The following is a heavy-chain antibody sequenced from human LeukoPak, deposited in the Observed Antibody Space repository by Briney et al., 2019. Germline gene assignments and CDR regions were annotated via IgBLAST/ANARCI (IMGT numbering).Heavy chain of an antibody. Sequence: ETLSLTCAVYGGSFSGYYWSWIRQPPGKGLEWVSVIYSGGSTYYADSVKGRFTISRDNSKNTLYLQMNSLRAEDTAVYYCARDPRRQWLYTFQHWGQGTLVTVSS. J-gene: IGHJ1*01. CDR1: GGSFSGYY. V-gene: IGHV3-53*01. CDR2: IYSGGST. D-gene: IGHD6-19*01. CDR3: ARDPRRQWLYTFQH.